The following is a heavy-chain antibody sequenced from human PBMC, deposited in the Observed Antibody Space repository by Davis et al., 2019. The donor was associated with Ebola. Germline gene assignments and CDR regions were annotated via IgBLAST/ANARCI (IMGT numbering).Heavy chain of an antibody. V-gene: IGHV1-18*01. J-gene: IGHJ4*02. Sequence: AASVKVSCKASGYTFTSYGISWVRQAPGQGLEWMGWISAYNGNTNYAQKLQGRVTMTTDTSTSTAYMELRSLRSDDTAVYYCARVRDFWSGYPFDYWGQGTLVTVSS. CDR3: ARVRDFWSGYPFDY. CDR2: ISAYNGNT. D-gene: IGHD3-3*01. CDR1: GYTFTSYG.